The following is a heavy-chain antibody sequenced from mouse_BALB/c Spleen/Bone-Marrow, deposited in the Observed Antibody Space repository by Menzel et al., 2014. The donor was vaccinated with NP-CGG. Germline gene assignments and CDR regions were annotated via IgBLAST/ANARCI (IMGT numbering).Heavy chain of an antibody. V-gene: IGHV1-7*01. CDR2: INPSTGYT. Sequence: QAQLQQSGAELAKPGASVKMSCKASGYTFTSYWMRWVKQRPGQGLEWIGYINPSTGYTEYNQKFKDKATLTADKSSSTAYMQLSSLTSEDSAVYYCARQVTMVDYAMDYWCQGTSVTVSS. D-gene: IGHD1-1*02. CDR3: ARQVTMVDYAMDY. J-gene: IGHJ4*01. CDR1: GYTFTSYW.